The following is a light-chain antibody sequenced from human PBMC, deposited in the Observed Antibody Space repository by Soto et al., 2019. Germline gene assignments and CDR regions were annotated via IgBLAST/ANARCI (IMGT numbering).Light chain of an antibody. CDR2: DAS. CDR1: QSVSSF. Sequence: EIVLTQSPATLSLSPGGRATLSCRASQSVSSFLAWYQQKPGQAPRLLIYDASNRATGIPAKFSGSGSGTDFTLTISSLEPEDFAVYYCYQRSNWPPTFGGGTKVDIK. V-gene: IGKV3-11*01. J-gene: IGKJ4*01. CDR3: YQRSNWPPT.